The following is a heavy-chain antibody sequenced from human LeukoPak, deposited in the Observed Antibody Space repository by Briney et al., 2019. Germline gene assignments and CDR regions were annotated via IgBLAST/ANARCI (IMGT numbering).Heavy chain of an antibody. V-gene: IGHV1-18*01. CDR2: ISAYNGNT. J-gene: IGHJ6*02. CDR1: GYTFTSYG. Sequence: ASVKVSCKASGYTFTSYGISWVRQAPGQGLEWMGWISAYNGNTNYAQKLQGRVTMTTDTSTSTAYMELRSLRSDDTAVYYCARDLFPSAIDYDFWSGYYSTPTSKHYYGMDVWGQGTTVTVSS. D-gene: IGHD3-3*01. CDR3: ARDLFPSAIDYDFWSGYYSTPTSKHYYGMDV.